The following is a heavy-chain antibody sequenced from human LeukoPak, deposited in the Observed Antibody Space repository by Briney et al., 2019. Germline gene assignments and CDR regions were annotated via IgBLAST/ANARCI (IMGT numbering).Heavy chain of an antibody. V-gene: IGHV3-74*01. D-gene: IGHD2/OR15-2a*01. CDR1: GFTFSSYW. J-gene: IGHJ4*02. CDR3: VSFYETY. Sequence: GGSLRLSCAASGFTFSSYWMHWVRQAPGKGLVWVSHINSDGSWTSYADSVKGRFTISKDNAKNTVYLQMNSLRAEDTAVYYCVSFYETYWGRGTLVTVSS. CDR2: INSDGSWT.